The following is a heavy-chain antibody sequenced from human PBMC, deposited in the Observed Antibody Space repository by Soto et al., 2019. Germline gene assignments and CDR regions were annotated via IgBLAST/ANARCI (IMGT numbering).Heavy chain of an antibody. CDR3: ARAPPAYYYDSSGLVNWFDP. CDR1: GGTFSSYA. Sequence: QVQLVQSGAEVKKPGSSVKVSCKASGGTFSSYAISWVRQAPGQGLEWMGGIIPIFGTANYAQKFQGRVTITADESTSTAYMELSSLSSEDTAVYYCARAPPAYYYDSSGLVNWFDPWGQGTLVTVSS. J-gene: IGHJ5*02. V-gene: IGHV1-69*01. CDR2: IIPIFGTA. D-gene: IGHD3-22*01.